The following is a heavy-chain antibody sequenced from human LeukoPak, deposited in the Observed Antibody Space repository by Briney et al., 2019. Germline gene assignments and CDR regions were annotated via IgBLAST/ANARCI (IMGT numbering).Heavy chain of an antibody. CDR1: GFTFSSYS. CDR3: ARDLDDNSGYPFDY. V-gene: IGHV3-21*01. D-gene: IGHD3-22*01. CDR2: ISSSSSYI. Sequence: GGSLRLSCAASGFTFSSYSMNWVRQAPGKGLEWVSSISSSSSYIYYADSVKGRFTISRDNAKNSLYLQMNSLRAEDTAVYYCARDLDDNSGYPFDYWGQGTLDTVSS. J-gene: IGHJ4*02.